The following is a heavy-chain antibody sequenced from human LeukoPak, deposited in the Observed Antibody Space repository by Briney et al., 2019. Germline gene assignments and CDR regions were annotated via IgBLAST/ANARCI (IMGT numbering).Heavy chain of an antibody. J-gene: IGHJ4*02. V-gene: IGHV4-34*01. CDR3: ARKRRRGYFDY. CDR2: INHSGST. CDR1: GGSFSGYY. D-gene: IGHD3-10*01. Sequence: SETLSLTCAVHGGSFSGYYWSWIRQPPGKGLEWIGEINHSGSTNYNPSLKSRVTISVDTSKNQFSLKLSSVTAAGTAVYYCARKRRRGYFDYWGQGTLVTVSS.